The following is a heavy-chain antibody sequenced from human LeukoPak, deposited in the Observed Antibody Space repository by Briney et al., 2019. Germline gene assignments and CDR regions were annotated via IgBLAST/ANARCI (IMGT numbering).Heavy chain of an antibody. Sequence: PSETLSLTCAVYGGSFSGYYWSWIRQPPGKGLEWIGEINHSGSTNYNPSLKSRVTISVDTSKNQFSLKLSSVTAADTAVYYCASSSSSWYARWFDPWGQGTLVTVSS. J-gene: IGHJ5*02. D-gene: IGHD6-13*01. V-gene: IGHV4-34*01. CDR2: INHSGST. CDR1: GGSFSGYY. CDR3: ASSSSSWYARWFDP.